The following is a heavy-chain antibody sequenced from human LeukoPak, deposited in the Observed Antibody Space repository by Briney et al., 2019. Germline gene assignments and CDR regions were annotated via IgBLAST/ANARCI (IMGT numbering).Heavy chain of an antibody. J-gene: IGHJ4*02. CDR2: ISIGSTYI. V-gene: IGHV3-21*06. D-gene: IGHD4-23*01. Sequence: PGGSLRLSCAASGFTFSSYGMHWVRQAPGKGLEWVSSISIGSTYIYYADSVKGRFTISRDNAKNSLYLQMNSLRAEDTAVYYCARDYGGSSPFDYWGQGTLVTVSS. CDR3: ARDYGGSSPFDY. CDR1: GFTFSSYG.